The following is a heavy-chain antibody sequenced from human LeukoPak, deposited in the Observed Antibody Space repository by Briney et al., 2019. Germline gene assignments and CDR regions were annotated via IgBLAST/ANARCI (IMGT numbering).Heavy chain of an antibody. CDR1: GGSISSYY. CDR2: IYYSGST. Sequence: KSSETLSLTCTVSGGSISSYYWSWIRQPPGKGLEWIGYIYYSGSTNYNPSLKSRVTISVETSKNQFSLKLKSVTAADTAVYYCARGGYYGSGNDFRFDPWGQRTLVTVSS. D-gene: IGHD3-10*01. V-gene: IGHV4-59*01. J-gene: IGHJ5*02. CDR3: ARGGYYGSGNDFRFDP.